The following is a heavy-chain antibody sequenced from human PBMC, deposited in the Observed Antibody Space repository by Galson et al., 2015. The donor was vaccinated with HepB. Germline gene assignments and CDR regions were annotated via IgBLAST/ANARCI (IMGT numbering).Heavy chain of an antibody. Sequence: SLRLSCAASGFTFSSYAMHWVRQAPGKGLEWVAVISYDGSNKYYADSVKGRFTISRDNSKNTLYLQMNSLRAEDTAVYYCASRGGDGYNRYWYFDLWGRGTLVTVSS. J-gene: IGHJ2*01. CDR2: ISYDGSNK. D-gene: IGHD5-24*01. V-gene: IGHV3-30-3*01. CDR1: GFTFSSYA. CDR3: ASRGGDGYNRYWYFDL.